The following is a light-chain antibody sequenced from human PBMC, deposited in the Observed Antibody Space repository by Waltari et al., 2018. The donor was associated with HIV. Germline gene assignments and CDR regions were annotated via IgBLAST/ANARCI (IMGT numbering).Light chain of an antibody. CDR1: SSDMSTYNR. CDR2: EVG. CDR3: ISYTTTDFYV. V-gene: IGLV2-14*01. Sequence: QSALTQPASVSGSPGQSITISCTDSSSDMSTYNRVSWYQQHPGTAPKLIIYEVGNRPSGVSNRFSGSKSGNTASLTISGLQAEDEADYYCISYTTTDFYVFGPGTWVTVL. J-gene: IGLJ1*01.